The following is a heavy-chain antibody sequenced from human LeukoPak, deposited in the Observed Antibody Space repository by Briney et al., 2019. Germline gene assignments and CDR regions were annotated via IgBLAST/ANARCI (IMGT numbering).Heavy chain of an antibody. D-gene: IGHD6-13*01. J-gene: IGHJ4*02. V-gene: IGHV3-23*01. CDR3: AKDFKGLTLVASGSFDY. CDR1: GFTFSSYA. Sequence: TGGSLRLSCAASGFTFSSYAMSWVRQAAGKGLEWVSAISGSGANTYYAASVKGRFTISRDNSKNTLYLQMNSLRAEDTAVYSCAKDFKGLTLVASGSFDYWGQGTLVTVSS. CDR2: ISGSGANT.